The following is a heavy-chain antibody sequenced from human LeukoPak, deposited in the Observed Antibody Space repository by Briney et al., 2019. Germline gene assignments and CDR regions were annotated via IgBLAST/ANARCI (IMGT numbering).Heavy chain of an antibody. Sequence: GGSLRLSCAASGFTFSSYWMTWVRQAPGKGLEWVGRITSKTDGGTTDYVTPVKGRFTISRDDSKNTLYLQMNSLKTEDTAVYYCTSDRMVYAINWGVSWFDPWGQGTLVTVSS. CDR1: GFTFSSYW. J-gene: IGHJ5*02. CDR3: TSDRMVYAINWGVSWFDP. V-gene: IGHV3-15*01. D-gene: IGHD2-8*01. CDR2: ITSKTDGGTT.